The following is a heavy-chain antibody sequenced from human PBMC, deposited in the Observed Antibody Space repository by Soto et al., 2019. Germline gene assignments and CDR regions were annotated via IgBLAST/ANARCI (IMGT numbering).Heavy chain of an antibody. V-gene: IGHV3-43*01. CDR2: ISWDGGST. Sequence: GGSLRLSCAASGFTFYDYTMHWVRQVPGRGLEWVSLISWDGGSTYYADSVKGRFTISRDNSKNSLYLQMNSLRTDDTALYYCAKDVIAARPYYYFRLDVCGQGTTVTVSS. D-gene: IGHD6-6*01. CDR1: GFTFYDYT. CDR3: AKDVIAARPYYYFRLDV. J-gene: IGHJ6*02.